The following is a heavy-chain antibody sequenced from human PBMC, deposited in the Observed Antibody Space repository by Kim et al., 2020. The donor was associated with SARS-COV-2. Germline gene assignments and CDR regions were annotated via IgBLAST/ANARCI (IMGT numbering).Heavy chain of an antibody. D-gene: IGHD5-18*01. V-gene: IGHV5-51*01. CDR1: GYSFTSYW. Sequence: GESLKISCKGSGYSFTSYWIGWVRQMPGKGLEWMGIIYPGESDTRYSPSFQGQVTISTDKSISTAYLQWSNLKASDTAMYYCARGGLDTAMDAIDYWGQGTLVSVSA. J-gene: IGHJ4*02. CDR3: ARGGLDTAMDAIDY. CDR2: IYPGESDT.